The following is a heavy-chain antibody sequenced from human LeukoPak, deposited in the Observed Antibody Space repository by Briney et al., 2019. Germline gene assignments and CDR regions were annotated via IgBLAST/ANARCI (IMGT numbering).Heavy chain of an antibody. Sequence: GGSLRLSCAASGFTFSIYGMSWVRQAPGQGLEWVSTLSGTSSSIYYADSVKGRFTISRDNSKNTLYLQMSSLRTEDTAVYYCARGHSSSWLRGDYWGQGTLVTVSS. V-gene: IGHV3-23*01. CDR3: ARGHSSSWLRGDY. J-gene: IGHJ4*02. D-gene: IGHD6-13*01. CDR1: GFTFSIYG. CDR2: LSGTSSSI.